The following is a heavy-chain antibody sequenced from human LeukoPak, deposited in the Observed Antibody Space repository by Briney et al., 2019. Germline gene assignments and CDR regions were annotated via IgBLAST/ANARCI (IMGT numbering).Heavy chain of an antibody. J-gene: IGHJ5*02. Sequence: PSETLSLTCTGSGVSMSSDNWSWLRQPAGKGLEYIGRIYTSGSTNYNPPLKSRVTISLNTSKNQFTLKLSSVTAADTAVYYCARLSPNRWFDPWGQGTLVIVSS. V-gene: IGHV4-4*07. D-gene: IGHD1-14*01. CDR3: ARLSPNRWFDP. CDR1: GVSMSSDN. CDR2: IYTSGST.